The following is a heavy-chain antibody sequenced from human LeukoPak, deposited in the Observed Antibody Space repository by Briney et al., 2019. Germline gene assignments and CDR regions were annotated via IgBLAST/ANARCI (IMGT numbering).Heavy chain of an antibody. D-gene: IGHD6-13*01. CDR2: ISYDGSNK. V-gene: IGHV3-30*04. J-gene: IGHJ6*03. CDR3: ARDSQLGTFYYYYYMDV. Sequence: PGGSLRLSCAASGFTFSSYAMHWVRQAPGKGLEWVAVISYDGSNKYYADSVKGRFTISRDNSKNTLYLQMNSLRAEGTAVYYCARDSQLGTFYYYYYMDVWGKGTTVTVSS. CDR1: GFTFSSYA.